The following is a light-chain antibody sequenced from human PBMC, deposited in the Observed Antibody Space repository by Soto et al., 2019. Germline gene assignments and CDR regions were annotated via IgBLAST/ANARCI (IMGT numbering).Light chain of an antibody. CDR2: DAS. Sequence: EIVLTQSPATLSLSPGERATLSCRASQSVSSYLAWYQQKPGQAPRLLIYDASSRATGIPARFSGSGSGTDFTLPISSLEPEDFAVYHCQQRSTPLTFGGGTKVEIK. J-gene: IGKJ4*01. CDR1: QSVSSY. CDR3: QQRSTPLT. V-gene: IGKV3-11*01.